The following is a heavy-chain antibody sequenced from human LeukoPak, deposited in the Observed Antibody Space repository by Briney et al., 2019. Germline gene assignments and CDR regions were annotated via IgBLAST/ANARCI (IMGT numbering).Heavy chain of an antibody. CDR1: GFTFSSYA. CDR3: ARDGQSYYYYYMDV. CDR2: ISYDGSNK. V-gene: IGHV3-30-3*01. Sequence: AGGSLRLSCAASGFTFSSYAMHWVCQAPGKGLEWVAVISYDGSNKYYADSVKGRFTISRDNSKNTLYLQMNSLRAEDTAVYYCARDGQSYYYYYMDVWGKGTTVTVSS. D-gene: IGHD6-19*01. J-gene: IGHJ6*03.